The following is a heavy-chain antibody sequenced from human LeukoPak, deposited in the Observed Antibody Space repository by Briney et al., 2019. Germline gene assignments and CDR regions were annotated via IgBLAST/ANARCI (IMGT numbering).Heavy chain of an antibody. Sequence: SETLSLTCAVYGGSFSGYYWSWIRQPPGKGLEWIGEINHSGSTNYNPSLKSRVTISVDTSKNQFPLKLSSVTAADTAVYYCASARRTKRLYYYMDVWGKGTTVTVSS. CDR2: INHSGST. V-gene: IGHV4-34*01. D-gene: IGHD1/OR15-1a*01. CDR1: GGSFSGYY. J-gene: IGHJ6*03. CDR3: ASARRTKRLYYYMDV.